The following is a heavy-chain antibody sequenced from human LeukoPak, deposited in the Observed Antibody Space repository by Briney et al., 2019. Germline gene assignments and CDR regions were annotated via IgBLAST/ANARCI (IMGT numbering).Heavy chain of an antibody. J-gene: IGHJ6*02. D-gene: IGHD3-10*01. CDR3: ARSITMVRGVIIGYYYGMDV. CDR1: GYTFTSYG. CDR2: ISAYNGNT. V-gene: IGHV1-18*01. Sequence: ASVKVSCKASGYTFTSYGISWVRQAPGQGLEWMGWISAYNGNTNYAQKLQGRVTMTTDTSTSTAYMELRSLRSDDTAVYYCARSITMVRGVIIGYYYGMDVWGQGTTVTVSS.